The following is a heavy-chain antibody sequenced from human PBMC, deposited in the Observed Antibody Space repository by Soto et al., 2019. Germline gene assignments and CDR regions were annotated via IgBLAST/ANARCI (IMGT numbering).Heavy chain of an antibody. D-gene: IGHD3-3*01. CDR1: GLTFSSYS. J-gene: IGHJ3*02. V-gene: IGHV3-23*01. Sequence: PGGSLILCCAASGLTFSSYSMSWVRTAPGKGLEWVSAISGSGGSTYYADSVKGRFTISRDNSKNTLYLQMNSLRAEDTAVYYCAKAELRLLEWLRNAFDIWGQGTMVNVSS. CDR3: AKAELRLLEWLRNAFDI. CDR2: ISGSGGST.